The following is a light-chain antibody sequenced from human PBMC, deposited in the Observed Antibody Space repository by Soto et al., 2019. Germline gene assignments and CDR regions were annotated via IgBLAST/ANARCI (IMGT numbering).Light chain of an antibody. Sequence: QSALTQPASVSGSPGQSITIRCTGTSSDVGDYNYVSWYQQHPGKAPKLMIYDVSSRPSGVSNRFSGSKSGNTASLTISGLQAEDEADYYCSSYPSSGTRVFGGGTKLTVL. V-gene: IGLV2-14*01. CDR3: SSYPSSGTRV. CDR2: DVS. J-gene: IGLJ3*02. CDR1: SSDVGDYNY.